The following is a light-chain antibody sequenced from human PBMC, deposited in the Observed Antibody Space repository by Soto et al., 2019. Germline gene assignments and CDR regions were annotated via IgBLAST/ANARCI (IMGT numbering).Light chain of an antibody. CDR2: DAS. V-gene: IGKV3D-15*01. CDR1: QSISSN. CDR3: QQCDGRLQT. Sequence: EVGITQSRAPVSKSTAKSATLSCRASQSISSNLAWHQQKPGQAPRLLIYDASTWSSGIPDRFSGSGSGTDFTLTISRLQPEDFAAYCCQQCDGRLQTFGPGTKVDIK. J-gene: IGKJ1*01.